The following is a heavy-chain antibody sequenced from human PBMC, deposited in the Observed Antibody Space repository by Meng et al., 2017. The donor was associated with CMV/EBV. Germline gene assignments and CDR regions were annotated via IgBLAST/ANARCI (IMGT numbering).Heavy chain of an antibody. D-gene: IGHD4-11*01. V-gene: IGHV3-7*01. CDR2: IKQDGSEK. CDR3: ASMTTRGMDV. Sequence: LSWAASGFTFSSYWMSWVRQAPGKGLEWVANIKQDGSEKYYVDSVKGRFTISRDNAKNSLYLQMNSLRAEDTAVYYCASMTTRGMDVWGQGTTVTVSS. CDR1: GFTFSSYW. J-gene: IGHJ6*02.